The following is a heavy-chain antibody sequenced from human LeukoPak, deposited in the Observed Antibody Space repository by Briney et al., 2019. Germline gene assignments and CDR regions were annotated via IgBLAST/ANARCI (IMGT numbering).Heavy chain of an antibody. V-gene: IGHV3-30*02. Sequence: PGGTLRLSCAATGFTFSNYGMHWVRQAPGKGLEGVAFIRYDGSNKYYADSVKGRFTISRDDSKNTLNLQMDSLRPDDTAVYYCARKAFCTGGSCYVSSDYYYVDVWGKGTTIIVS. CDR1: GFTFSNYG. D-gene: IGHD2-15*01. J-gene: IGHJ6*03. CDR3: ARKAFCTGGSCYVSSDYYYVDV. CDR2: IRYDGSNK.